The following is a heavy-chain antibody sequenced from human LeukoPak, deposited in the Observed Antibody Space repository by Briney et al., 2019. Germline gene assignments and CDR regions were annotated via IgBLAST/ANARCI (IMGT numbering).Heavy chain of an antibody. D-gene: IGHD1-26*01. J-gene: IGHJ4*02. Sequence: ASVKVSCKVSGYTLTELSMHWVRQAPGKGLEWMGGFDPEDGETIYAQKFQGRVTMTTDTSTSTAYMELRSLRSDDTAVYYCARAHPYSGSATASNDYWGQGTLVTVSS. CDR3: ARAHPYSGSATASNDY. CDR2: FDPEDGET. CDR1: GYTLTELS. V-gene: IGHV1-24*01.